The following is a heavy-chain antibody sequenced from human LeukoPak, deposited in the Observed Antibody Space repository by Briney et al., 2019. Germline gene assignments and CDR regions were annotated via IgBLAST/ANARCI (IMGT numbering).Heavy chain of an antibody. V-gene: IGHV3-11*04. CDR3: ARADGYNYKTQGY. CDR2: ISSSGSSI. J-gene: IGHJ4*02. Sequence: GGSLRLSCAASGFIFSDYYMSWIRQAPGKGLEWVSYISSSGSSIYYADSVKGRFTISRDNAKNSLYLQMNSLRAEDTAVYYCARADGYNYKTQGYWGQGTLVTVSS. D-gene: IGHD5-24*01. CDR1: GFIFSDYY.